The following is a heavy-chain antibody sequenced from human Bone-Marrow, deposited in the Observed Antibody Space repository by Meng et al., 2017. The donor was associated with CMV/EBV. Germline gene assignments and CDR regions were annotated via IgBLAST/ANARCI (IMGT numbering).Heavy chain of an antibody. V-gene: IGHV3-21*01. D-gene: IGHD1-20*01. CDR3: ARDLTGSSGAFDS. CDR1: GFTFSSYS. Sequence: GESLKISCAASGFTFSSYSMNWVRQAPGKGLEWVSSISSSSSYIYYADSVKGRFTISRDNAKNSLYLQMNSLRAEDTAVYYCARDLTGSSGAFDSWGQGTMVTVSS. J-gene: IGHJ3*02. CDR2: ISSSSSYI.